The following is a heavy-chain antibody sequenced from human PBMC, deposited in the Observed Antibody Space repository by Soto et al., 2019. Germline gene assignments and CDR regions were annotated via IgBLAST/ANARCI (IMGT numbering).Heavy chain of an antibody. V-gene: IGHV3-20*04. D-gene: IGHD2-15*01. Sequence: SGGSLRLSCAASGFTFSSYAMSWVRQAPGKGLEWVSGINWNGGSTGYADSVKGRFTISRDNAKNSLYLQMNSLRAEDTALYYCARGALGYCSGGSCYYFDYWGQGTLVTVSS. CDR1: GFTFSSYA. CDR2: INWNGGST. CDR3: ARGALGYCSGGSCYYFDY. J-gene: IGHJ4*02.